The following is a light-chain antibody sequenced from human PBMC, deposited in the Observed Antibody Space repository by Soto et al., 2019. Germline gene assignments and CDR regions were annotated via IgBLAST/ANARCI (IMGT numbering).Light chain of an antibody. J-gene: IGKJ4*01. CDR1: HSFNTNY. Sequence: EIVLTQSPGTLSLSPGDRAILYFRASHSFNTNYLDVTRHYLAWYQQKPGQAPRLPIYGASTRATRIPDRFSGSGSGTDFTLNISRLEPEDFAAYYCQQYGSSSLTFGGGTRVEVK. CDR3: QQYGSSSLT. CDR2: GAS. V-gene: IGKV3-20*01.